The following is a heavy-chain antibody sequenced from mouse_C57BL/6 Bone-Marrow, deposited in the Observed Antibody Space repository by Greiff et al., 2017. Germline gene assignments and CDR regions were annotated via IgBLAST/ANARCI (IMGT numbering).Heavy chain of an antibody. D-gene: IGHD1-1*01. J-gene: IGHJ1*03. CDR2: IDPSDSYT. Sequence: QVQLQQPGAELVKPGASVKMSCKASGYTFTSYWITWVKQRPGQGLEWIGEIDPSDSYTNSNQKFKGKATLTVDTSSSTAYMQLSSLTSEDSAVYYCAREDYGSTFDVWGTGTTVTVSS. CDR3: AREDYGSTFDV. V-gene: IGHV1-69*02. CDR1: GYTFTSYW.